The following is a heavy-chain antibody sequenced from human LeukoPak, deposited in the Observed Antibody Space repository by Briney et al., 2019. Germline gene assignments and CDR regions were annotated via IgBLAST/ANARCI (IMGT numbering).Heavy chain of an antibody. V-gene: IGHV3-21*01. J-gene: IGHJ4*02. CDR1: GFTFSSYS. D-gene: IGHD3-10*01. CDR2: ISSRSTYI. CDR3: AARDSYGSRSYPIDY. Sequence: GGSLRLSCAASGFTFSSYSMNWVRQAPGKGLEWVSSISSRSTYIYYAESLKGRFTISRDNAKKSLYLQMNSLRAEDTAVYYCAARDSYGSRSYPIDYWGQGTLVTVS.